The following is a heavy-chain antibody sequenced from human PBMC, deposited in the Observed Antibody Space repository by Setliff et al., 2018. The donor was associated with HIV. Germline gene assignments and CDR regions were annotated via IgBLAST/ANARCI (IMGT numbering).Heavy chain of an antibody. V-gene: IGHV4-61*09. D-gene: IGHD1-26*01. Sequence: SETLSLTCTVSGDSISSGSYFWIWIRQPAGKGLEWIGHISTTGSTNYNPSLKSRVIMSVDTSRNQFSLKLSSVTAADTAIYYCARSPDPYSGTTDYWGQGTLVTVSS. CDR2: ISTTGST. CDR3: ARSPDPYSGTTDY. J-gene: IGHJ4*02. CDR1: GDSISSGSYF.